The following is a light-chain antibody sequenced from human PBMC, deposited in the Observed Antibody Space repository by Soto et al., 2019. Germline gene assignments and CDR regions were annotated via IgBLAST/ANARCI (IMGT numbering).Light chain of an antibody. J-gene: IGLJ2*01. V-gene: IGLV7-46*01. CDR2: DIS. Sequence: QAVVTQEPSLTVSPGGTVTLTCGSSTGAVTSGHYPYWFQQKPGQAPRTLSYDISNKHSWAPARFSGSLLGGEAALTLSGAQPEDEAEYYYLLYYSGARVFGGGTKLTVL. CDR1: TGAVTSGHY. CDR3: LLYYSGARV.